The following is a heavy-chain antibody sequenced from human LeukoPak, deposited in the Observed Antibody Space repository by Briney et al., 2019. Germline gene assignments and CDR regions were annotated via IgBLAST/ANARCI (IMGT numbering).Heavy chain of an antibody. V-gene: IGHV4-59*12. J-gene: IGHJ4*02. D-gene: IGHD3-9*01. Sequence: PSETLSLTCTVSGGSISSYYWSWIRQPPGKGLEWIGYIYYSGSTNYNPSLKSRVTISVDTSKNQFSLKLSSVTAADTAVYYCAGELRYFDWLVEYDYWGQGTLVTVSP. CDR2: IYYSGST. CDR1: GGSISSYY. CDR3: AGELRYFDWLVEYDY.